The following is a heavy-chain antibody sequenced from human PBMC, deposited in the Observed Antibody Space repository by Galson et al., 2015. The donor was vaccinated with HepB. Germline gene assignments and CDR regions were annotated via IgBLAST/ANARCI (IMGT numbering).Heavy chain of an antibody. CDR2: INPSGGST. CDR3: ARVWAPTDTIAVAGTSATGIDY. Sequence: SVKVSCKASGYTFTSYYMHWVRQAPGQGLEWMGIINPSGGSTSYAQKFQGRVTMTRDTSTSTVYMELSSLRSEDTAVYYCARVWAPTDTIAVAGTSATGIDYWGQGTLVTVSS. CDR1: GYTFTSYY. J-gene: IGHJ4*02. D-gene: IGHD6-19*01. V-gene: IGHV1-46*01.